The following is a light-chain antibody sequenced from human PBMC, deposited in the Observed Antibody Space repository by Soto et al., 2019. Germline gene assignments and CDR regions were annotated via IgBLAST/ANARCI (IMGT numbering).Light chain of an antibody. J-gene: IGLJ1*01. CDR3: QTWGTGIRV. V-gene: IGLV4-69*01. Sequence: QRVLTQSPSASASRGASVKLTCTLSSGHSNDAIAGHQQQPEKGPRYLMKVNSDGSHRKGDGIPDRFSGSSSGAQRYLTISSLQSEDEADYYCQTWGTGIRVFGTGTKLTVL. CDR2: VNSDGSH. CDR1: SGHSNDA.